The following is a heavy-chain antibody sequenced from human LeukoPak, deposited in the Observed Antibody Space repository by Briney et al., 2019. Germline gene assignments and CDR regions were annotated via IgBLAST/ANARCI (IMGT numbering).Heavy chain of an antibody. Sequence: GGSLRLSCAASGFTLSGSWMQWVRQAPGKGLLWVSRISSDGSGSSTMYADSVKGRFTISRDDAKNTLYLQMNSLRGEDTAVYYCVKSSGWPDYWGQGTLVTVSS. CDR3: VKSSGWPDY. CDR1: GFTLSGSW. V-gene: IGHV3-74*03. D-gene: IGHD6-19*01. CDR2: ISSDGSGSST. J-gene: IGHJ4*02.